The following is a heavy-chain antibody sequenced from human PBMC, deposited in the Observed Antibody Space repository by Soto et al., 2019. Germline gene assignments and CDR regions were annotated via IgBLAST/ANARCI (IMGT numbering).Heavy chain of an antibody. V-gene: IGHV4-30-4*01. CDR2: IYYSGST. J-gene: IGHJ4*02. CDR1: GGSISSGDYY. D-gene: IGHD3-22*01. CDR3: ARWNYYDSSGYAQTYYFDY. Sequence: PSETLSLTCTVSGGSISSGDYYWSWIRQPPGKGLEWIGYIYYSGSTYYNPSPKSRVTISVDTSKNQFSLKLSSVTAADTAVYYCARWNYYDSSGYAQTYYFDYWGRGTLVTVSS.